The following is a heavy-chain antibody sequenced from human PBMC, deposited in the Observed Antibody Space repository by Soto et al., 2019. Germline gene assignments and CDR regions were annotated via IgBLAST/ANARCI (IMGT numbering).Heavy chain of an antibody. CDR3: ARLPARHLVDY. J-gene: IGHJ4*02. CDR2: MFDGVST. Sequence: SETLSLTFTVSGSSINSSGYYWGWIRQPPGKGLEWIGSMFDGVSTYYNPSLKSRVTVSVDTSKNQFSLNLRSVTAADTAVYYCARLPARHLVDYWGQGTLVTVSS. V-gene: IGHV4-39*01. CDR1: GSSINSSGYY. D-gene: IGHD3-3*02.